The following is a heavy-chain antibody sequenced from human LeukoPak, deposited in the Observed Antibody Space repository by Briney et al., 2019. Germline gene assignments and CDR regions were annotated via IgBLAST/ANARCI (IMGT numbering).Heavy chain of an antibody. J-gene: IGHJ3*02. CDR2: ISGTHAGRQGTT. D-gene: IGHD5-18*01. V-gene: IGHV3-23*01. CDR3: AKGGYFSYDM. Sequence: GGSLRLSCAASGFTFSTYDMSWVRQTPGKGLEWVSAISGTHAGRQGTTYYADSVKGRFTISRDDSKNTLYLQMHSLRAEDTAIYFCAKGGYFSYDMWGQGTRVTVSP. CDR1: GFTFSTYD.